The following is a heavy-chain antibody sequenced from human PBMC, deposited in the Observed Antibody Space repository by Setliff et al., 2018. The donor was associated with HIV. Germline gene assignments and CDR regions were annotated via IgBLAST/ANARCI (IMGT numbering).Heavy chain of an antibody. D-gene: IGHD6-19*01. Sequence: ASVKVSCKASGGTFSSYDINWVRQAPGQGLEWMGWMNPNSGNTGYARKFQGRITMTRNTSITTAYMELSSLGSEDTAVYYCARVIGYFSGWYLKYWGQGTPVTVSS. CDR3: ARVIGYFSGWYLKY. CDR2: MNPNSGNT. V-gene: IGHV1-8*02. J-gene: IGHJ4*02. CDR1: GGTFSSYD.